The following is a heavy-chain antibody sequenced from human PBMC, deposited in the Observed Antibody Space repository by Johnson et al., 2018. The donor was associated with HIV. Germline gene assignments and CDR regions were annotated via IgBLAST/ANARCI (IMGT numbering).Heavy chain of an antibody. J-gene: IGHJ3*02. CDR1: GFTFSRSW. D-gene: IGHD3-16*02. V-gene: IGHV3-74*01. CDR2: TNNDGSTT. CDR3: AREWGVITFGGVIPRNAFDI. Sequence: EKLVESGGGLVQPGGSLRLSCAASGFTFSRSWMHWVRQAPGKGLVWVSRTNNDGSTTTYADSVKGRFTVSRDKVKNTLHLKMNSLRAEDTAVYYCAREWGVITFGGVIPRNAFDIWGQGTMVTVSS.